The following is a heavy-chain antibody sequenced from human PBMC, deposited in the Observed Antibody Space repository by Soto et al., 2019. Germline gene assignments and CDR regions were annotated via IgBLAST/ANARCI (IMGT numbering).Heavy chain of an antibody. V-gene: IGHV1-3*01. CDR3: ARPHDSSGWYFDY. J-gene: IGHJ4*02. CDR1: GYTFTSYA. Sequence: QVQLVQSGAAVKKPGASVKVSCKASGYTFTSYAMHWVRQAPGQRLEWMGWINAGNGNTKYSQKFQGRVTITRDTSASTAYMELSSLRSEDTAVYYCARPHDSSGWYFDYWGQGTLVTVSS. D-gene: IGHD6-19*01. CDR2: INAGNGNT.